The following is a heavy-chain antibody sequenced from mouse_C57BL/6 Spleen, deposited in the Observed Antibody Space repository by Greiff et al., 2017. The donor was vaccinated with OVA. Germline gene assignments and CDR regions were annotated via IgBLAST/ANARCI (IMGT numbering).Heavy chain of an antibody. CDR1: GYAFSSYW. CDR3: ARGRGYSYAMDY. D-gene: IGHD2-3*01. CDR2: IYPGDGDT. V-gene: IGHV1-80*01. Sequence: VKLQQSGAELVKPGASVKISCKASGYAFSSYWMNWVKQRPGKGLEWIGQIYPGDGDTNYNGKFKGKATLTADKSSSTAYMQLSSLTSEDSAVYFCARGRGYSYAMDYWGQGTSVTVSS. J-gene: IGHJ4*01.